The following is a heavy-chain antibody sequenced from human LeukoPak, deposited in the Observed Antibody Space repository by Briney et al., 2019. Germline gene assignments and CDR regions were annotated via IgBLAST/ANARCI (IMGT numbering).Heavy chain of an antibody. CDR3: AREVTTGIASAGRVDY. V-gene: IGHV4-39*07. J-gene: IGHJ4*02. CDR1: GGSISSSSYY. Sequence: PSETLSLTCTVSGGSISSSSYYWGWIRQPPGKGLEWIGSIYYSGSTYYNPSLKSRVTISVDTSKNQFSLKLSSVTAADAAVYYCAREVTTGIASAGRVDYWGQGTLVTVSS. CDR2: IYYSGST. D-gene: IGHD6-13*01.